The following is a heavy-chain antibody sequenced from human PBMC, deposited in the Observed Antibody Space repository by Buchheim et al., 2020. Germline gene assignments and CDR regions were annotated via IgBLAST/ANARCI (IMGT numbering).Heavy chain of an antibody. J-gene: IGHJ4*02. CDR3: AREESVVVITTLDY. V-gene: IGHV3-30*03. D-gene: IGHD3-22*01. Sequence: QVQLVESGGGVVQPGRSLRLSCAASGFTFSSYGMHWVRQAPGKGLEWVAVISYDGSNKYYADSVKGRFTISRDNSKNTLYLQMNSLRAEDTAVYYCAREESVVVITTLDYWGQGTL. CDR1: GFTFSSYG. CDR2: ISYDGSNK.